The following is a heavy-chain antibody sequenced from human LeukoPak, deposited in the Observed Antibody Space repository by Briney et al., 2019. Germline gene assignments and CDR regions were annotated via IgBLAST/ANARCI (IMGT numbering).Heavy chain of an antibody. V-gene: IGHV1-18*01. CDR3: ARGGHYDSSGYPLDY. Sequence: GASVKVSCKASGYIFTNYGISWVRQAPGQGLEWMGWVSASTRNTNYAQKFQDRVTMTTDTSTSTAYMELRSLRSDDTAVYYCARGGHYDSSGYPLDYWGQGTLVTVSS. CDR2: VSASTRNT. D-gene: IGHD3-22*01. J-gene: IGHJ4*02. CDR1: GYIFTNYG.